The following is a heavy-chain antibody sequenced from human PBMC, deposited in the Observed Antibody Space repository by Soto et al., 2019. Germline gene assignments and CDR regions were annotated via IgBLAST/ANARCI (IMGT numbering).Heavy chain of an antibody. CDR1: RFTFSNYG. J-gene: IGHJ4*02. D-gene: IGHD2-2*02. CDR3: ARDRLDCSTTSCYIPFDY. Sequence: GGSLRLSCAASRFTFSNYGIHWVRQAPGKGLEWVAVIWYDGSKKYYADSVKGRFSISRDNSKNTLYLQMSSLRAEDTAVYYCARDRLDCSTTSCYIPFDYWGQGTLVTVSS. V-gene: IGHV3-33*01. CDR2: IWYDGSKK.